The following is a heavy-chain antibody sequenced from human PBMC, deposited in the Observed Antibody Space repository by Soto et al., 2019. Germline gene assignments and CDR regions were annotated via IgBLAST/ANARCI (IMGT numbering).Heavy chain of an antibody. CDR1: GGSISSGDYY. V-gene: IGHV4-30-4*01. J-gene: IGHJ4*02. Sequence: QVQLQESGPGLVKPSQTLSLTCTVSGGSISSGDYYWSWIRQPPGKGLEWIGYIYYSGSTYYNPALERRVTITVATYKNQFSLKLSSVTAADTAVDYCARYIRYFDWLPSHYFDYWGQGTLVTVSS. D-gene: IGHD3-9*01. CDR2: IYYSGST. CDR3: ARYIRYFDWLPSHYFDY.